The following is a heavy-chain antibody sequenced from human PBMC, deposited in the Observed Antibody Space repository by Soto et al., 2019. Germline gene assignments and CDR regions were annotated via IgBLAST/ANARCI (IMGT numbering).Heavy chain of an antibody. D-gene: IGHD2-2*01. CDR3: ARDGHCSSTSCYYYYYYGMDV. V-gene: IGHV1-18*01. J-gene: IGHJ6*02. Sequence: QVQLVQSGAEVKKPGASVKVSCKASGYTFTSYGISWVRQAPGQGLEWMGWISAYNGNTNYAQKLQGRDTMTTETSTSTAYMELRRLRSDDTAVYYCARDGHCSSTSCYYYYYYGMDVWGQGTTVTVSS. CDR1: GYTFTSYG. CDR2: ISAYNGNT.